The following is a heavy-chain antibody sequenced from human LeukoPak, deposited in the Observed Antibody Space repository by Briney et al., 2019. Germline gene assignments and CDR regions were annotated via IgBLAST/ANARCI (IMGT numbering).Heavy chain of an antibody. J-gene: IGHJ5*02. V-gene: IGHV3-7*01. CDR3: ARDTRYSSGWGNWFDP. CDR2: IKQDGSEK. Sequence: GGSLRLSCAASGFTFSSYWMSWVRQAPGKGLEWVANIKQDGSEKYYVDSVKGRFTISRDNAKNPLYLQMNSLRAEDTAVYYCARDTRYSSGWGNWFDPWGQGTLVTVSS. D-gene: IGHD6-19*01. CDR1: GFTFSSYW.